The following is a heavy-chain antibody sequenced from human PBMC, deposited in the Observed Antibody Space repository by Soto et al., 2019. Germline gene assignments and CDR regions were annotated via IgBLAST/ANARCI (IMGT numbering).Heavy chain of an antibody. CDR1: GFTFRIYD. D-gene: IGHD1-1*01. J-gene: IGHJ4*02. CDR2: LSASGERT. V-gene: IGHV3-23*01. Sequence: PGGSLRLSCAASGFTFRIYDMSWVRQAPGKGLEWVSSLSASGERTDYADSVKGRFTISRDNSKNMLYLQMTSLRSEDTAIYYCVPLNWNHPANFDYWGQGTMVTVYS. CDR3: VPLNWNHPANFDY.